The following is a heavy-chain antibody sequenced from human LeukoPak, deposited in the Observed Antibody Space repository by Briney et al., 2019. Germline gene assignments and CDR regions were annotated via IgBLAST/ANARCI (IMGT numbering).Heavy chain of an antibody. Sequence: SETLSLTCTVSGGSISSSSYYWGWIRQPPGKGLEWIGSIYYSGSTYYNPSLKSRVTISVDTSKNQFSLKLSSVTAADTAVYYCASAVALYLFDYWGQGTLVTVSS. V-gene: IGHV4-39*07. CDR2: IYYSGST. CDR1: GGSISSSSYY. D-gene: IGHD6-19*01. J-gene: IGHJ4*02. CDR3: ASAVALYLFDY.